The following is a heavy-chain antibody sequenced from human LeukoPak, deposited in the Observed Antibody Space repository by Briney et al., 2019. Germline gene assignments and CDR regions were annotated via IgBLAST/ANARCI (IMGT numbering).Heavy chain of an antibody. CDR1: GFTFSNYW. Sequence: PGGSLRLSCAASGFTFSNYWMHWVRQDPAKGLVWVSRINGDGSRTTYADSVKGRFTISRDNAKNTLYLQMTSLRAEDTAVFYCVRDIFVDYGDFGGTFDSWGQGTRVTVSS. D-gene: IGHD4-17*01. V-gene: IGHV3-74*01. CDR2: INGDGSRT. J-gene: IGHJ3*02. CDR3: VRDIFVDYGDFGGTFDS.